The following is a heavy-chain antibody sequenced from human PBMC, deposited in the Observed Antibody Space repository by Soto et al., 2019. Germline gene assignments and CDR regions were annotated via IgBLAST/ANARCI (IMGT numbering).Heavy chain of an antibody. V-gene: IGHV3-72*01. CDR2: SRDKPQGYST. CDR1: GFTLSDRY. Sequence: GGSLRLSCAGSGFTLSDRYIDWFRQAPGKGLEWVGRSRDKPQGYSTAYAASVKGRFTTSRDESKNSAYLQMNSLKTEDTAVYYCVRATYFSDSSGYTRCLDYWGQGTLVTVSS. D-gene: IGHD3-22*01. J-gene: IGHJ4*02. CDR3: VRATYFSDSSGYTRCLDY.